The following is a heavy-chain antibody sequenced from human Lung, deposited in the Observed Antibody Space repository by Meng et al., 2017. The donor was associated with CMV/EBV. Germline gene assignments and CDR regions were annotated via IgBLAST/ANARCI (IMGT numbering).Heavy chain of an antibody. CDR1: GYSFTSYW. Sequence: GGSLRLXCKGSGYSFTSYWIGWVRQMPGKGLERMGIIYPGDSDTRYSPSFQGQVTISADKSISTAYLQWSSLKASDTAMYYCAVAPGWELLGWFDPWGQGTXVTVSS. V-gene: IGHV5-51*01. CDR3: AVAPGWELLGWFDP. D-gene: IGHD1-26*01. CDR2: IYPGDSDT. J-gene: IGHJ5*02.